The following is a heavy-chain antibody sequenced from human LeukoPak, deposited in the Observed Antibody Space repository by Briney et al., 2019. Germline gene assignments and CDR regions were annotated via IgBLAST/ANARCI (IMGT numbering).Heavy chain of an antibody. D-gene: IGHD3-22*01. Sequence: ASVKVSCKASGYTFTNYGISWVRQAPGQGLEWMGWISAYNGNTNYAQRLQGRVTMTTDTSTSTAYMELRSPRSDDTAVYYCARSYYYDSSGYYPPDYWGQGTLVTVSS. CDR1: GYTFTNYG. CDR3: ARSYYYDSSGYYPPDY. J-gene: IGHJ4*02. CDR2: ISAYNGNT. V-gene: IGHV1-18*01.